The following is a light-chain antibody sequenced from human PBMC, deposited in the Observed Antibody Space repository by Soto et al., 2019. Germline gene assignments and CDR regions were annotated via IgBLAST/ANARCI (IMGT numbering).Light chain of an antibody. CDR3: SSYTTSTTVE. CDR1: NSDVGAHDL. J-gene: IGLJ2*01. CDR2: GVT. V-gene: IGLV2-14*01. Sequence: QSALTQPASVSGSPGQSITISCTGSNSDVGAHDLVSWYQHHPGKAPRLMIYGVTNRPSGVSNRFSGSKSGNTASLTISGLQAEDEADYYCSSYTTSTTVEFGGGTKLTVL.